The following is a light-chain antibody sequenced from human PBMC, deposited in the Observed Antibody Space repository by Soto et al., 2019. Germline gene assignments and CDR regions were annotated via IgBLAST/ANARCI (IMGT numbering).Light chain of an antibody. J-gene: IGKJ5*01. Sequence: DIQMTQSPSSLSASVEDRVIITCRASQSISNHLNWYQQKPGKAPKLLIFAASSLQSGVPSRFSGSRSGPDFTLTISSLQPEDVATYYCQKYNSALTFGQGTRLEI. CDR2: AAS. V-gene: IGKV1-39*01. CDR1: QSISNH. CDR3: QKYNSALT.